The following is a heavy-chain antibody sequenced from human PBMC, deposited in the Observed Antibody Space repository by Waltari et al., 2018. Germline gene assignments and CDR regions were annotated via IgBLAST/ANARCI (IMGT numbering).Heavy chain of an antibody. Sequence: QVQLQESGPGLVKASETLSLTCTVPGGSISYYYWSWIRQPPGKGLEWIGYVYYRGNTDYNPSLKSRVTMSVDTSKSQFSLRLTSVTATDTAMYYCARGDSVYYDLFDSWGQGTLVTVSS. CDR3: ARGDSVYYDLFDS. CDR1: GGSISYYY. D-gene: IGHD3-16*01. J-gene: IGHJ4*02. CDR2: VYYRGNT. V-gene: IGHV4-59*01.